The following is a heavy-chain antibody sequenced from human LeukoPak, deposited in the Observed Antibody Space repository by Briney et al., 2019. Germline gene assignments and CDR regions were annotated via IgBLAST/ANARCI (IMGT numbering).Heavy chain of an antibody. J-gene: IGHJ4*02. CDR2: INPNSGAT. CDR3: ASPSGSSWYSKYYFVH. Sequence: GASVKVSCKASGSTFTDHNMHWIRQAPAQGLEWMGWINPNSGATNYAQKFQGRVTMTRDTSISTVYMELNRLRSDDTAVYYCASPSGSSWYSKYYFVHWGQGTLVTVSS. V-gene: IGHV1-2*02. CDR1: GSTFTDHN. D-gene: IGHD6-13*01.